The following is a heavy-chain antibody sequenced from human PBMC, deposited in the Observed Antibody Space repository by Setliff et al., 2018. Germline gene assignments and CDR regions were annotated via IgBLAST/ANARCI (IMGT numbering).Heavy chain of an antibody. CDR3: ARKGPNSSSHVFGY. D-gene: IGHD3-16*01. J-gene: IGHJ4*02. V-gene: IGHV1-3*03. CDR2: INPASGNR. Sequence: ASVKVSCKASGYTFISYALHWVRQAPGQRLQWMGWINPASGNRKYSQEFQGRVTITRDTSATTVYMELSSLRSDDMAVYYCARKGPNSSSHVFGYWGQGTLVTVSS. CDR1: GYTFISYA.